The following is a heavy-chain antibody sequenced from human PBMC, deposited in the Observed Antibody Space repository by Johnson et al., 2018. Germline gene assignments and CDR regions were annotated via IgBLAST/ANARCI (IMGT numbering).Heavy chain of an antibody. J-gene: IGHJ3*02. Sequence: QVQLVQSGGGVVQPGRSVRLSCTVSGLNFTNFGMHWVRQAPGKGPEWVASVWKDDSNTERYGDSATGRFTIFRDNSQRTGYFQMNRLSVDDTALYYCAREDAAMVEIGTFDIWGQGTMVTVS. CDR3: AREDAAMVEIGTFDI. V-gene: IGHV3-33*01. D-gene: IGHD5-18*01. CDR1: GLNFTNFG. CDR2: VWKDDSNTE.